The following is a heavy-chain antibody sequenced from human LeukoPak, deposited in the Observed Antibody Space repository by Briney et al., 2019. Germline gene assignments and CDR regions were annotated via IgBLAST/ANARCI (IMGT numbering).Heavy chain of an antibody. V-gene: IGHV4-59*01. CDR1: GGSISSYY. CDR2: IYYSGST. Sequence: SETLSLTCTVSGGSISSYYWSWIRQPPGKGLEWIGYIYYSGSTNYNPSLKSRVTISVDTSKNQFSLKLSPVTAADTAVYYCARGAYDFWSGYYVGSWFDPWGQGTLVTVSS. CDR3: ARGAYDFWSGYYVGSWFDP. J-gene: IGHJ5*02. D-gene: IGHD3-3*01.